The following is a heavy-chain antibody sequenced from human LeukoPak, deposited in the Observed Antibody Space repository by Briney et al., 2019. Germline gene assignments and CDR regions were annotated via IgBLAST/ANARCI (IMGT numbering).Heavy chain of an antibody. Sequence: GGSLRLSCAVSGFTIGSHFMGWVRHLPGKGLQCVAILEPSGNERNYVDSVKGRFSISRDNAQNSLSLQMNNLSADDMAVYYCARLGATSSGKYYFDSWGQGTLVTVSS. V-gene: IGHV3-7*01. J-gene: IGHJ4*02. CDR3: ARLGATSSGKYYFDS. D-gene: IGHD6-25*01. CDR1: GFTIGSHF. CDR2: LEPSGNER.